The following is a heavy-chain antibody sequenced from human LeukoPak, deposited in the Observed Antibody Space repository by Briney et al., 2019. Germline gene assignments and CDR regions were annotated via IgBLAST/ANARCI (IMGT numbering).Heavy chain of an antibody. J-gene: IGHJ3*02. V-gene: IGHV3-21*01. D-gene: IGHD6-25*01. CDR1: GFTFSSYS. CDR3: ARESSESFDI. CDR2: IGSRSTSI. Sequence: KAGGSLRLXCAASGFTFSSYSMNWVRQAPGKGLEWVSSIGSRSTSIYYADSVKGRFTISRDNAKNSLYLQMNSLRAEDTAVYYCARESSESFDIWGQGTMVTVSS.